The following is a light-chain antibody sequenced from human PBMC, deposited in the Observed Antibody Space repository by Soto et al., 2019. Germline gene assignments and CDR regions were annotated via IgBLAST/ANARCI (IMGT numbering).Light chain of an antibody. J-gene: IGLJ1*01. Sequence: QSALTQPASVSGSPGQSITISCTGTSSDVGGYNYVSWYQQHPGKAPKLMIYEVNNRPSGVSKRFSGSKSGNTASLTISGLQAEDEADYYCTSYTISITYVFGTGTKLTVL. CDR3: TSYTISITYV. CDR1: SSDVGGYNY. CDR2: EVN. V-gene: IGLV2-14*01.